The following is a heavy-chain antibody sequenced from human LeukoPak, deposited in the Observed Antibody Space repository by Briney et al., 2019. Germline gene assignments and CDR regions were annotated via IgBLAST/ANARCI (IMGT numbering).Heavy chain of an antibody. CDR1: GYTFTVYY. D-gene: IGHD3-22*01. CDR2: INPNSGYT. CDR3: AREEANTRIHFDY. Sequence: ASVKVSCKASGYTFTVYYIHWVRQAPGQGLEWMGYINPNSGYTNYAQTFQDRVTVTSDTSISTAHMELSRLRSDNTAVYYCAREEANTRIHFDYWGQGTLVSVSS. J-gene: IGHJ4*02. V-gene: IGHV1-2*02.